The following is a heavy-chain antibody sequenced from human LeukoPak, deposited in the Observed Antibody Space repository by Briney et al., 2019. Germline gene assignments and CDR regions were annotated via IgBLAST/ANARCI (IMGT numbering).Heavy chain of an antibody. V-gene: IGHV3-21*01. J-gene: IGHJ4*02. CDR1: GFTFSSYS. CDR3: ARDVRDGYNRDYFDY. Sequence: GGSLRLSCAASGFTFSSYSMNWVRQAPGKGLEWVSSISSSGSYIYYADSVKGRFTISRDNAKNSLYLQMNSLRAEDTAVYYCARDVRDGYNRDYFDYWGQGTLVTVSS. D-gene: IGHD5-24*01. CDR2: ISSSGSYI.